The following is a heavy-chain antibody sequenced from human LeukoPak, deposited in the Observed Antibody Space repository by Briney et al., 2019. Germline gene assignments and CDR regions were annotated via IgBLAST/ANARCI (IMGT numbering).Heavy chain of an antibody. CDR1: GFTFSSYG. Sequence: PGGSLRLSCAASGFTFSSYGMHWVRQAPGKGLEWVAVISYDGSNKYYADSVKGRFTISRDNSKNTLHLQMNSLRAEDTAVYYCAKHIAAAGTDYWGQGTLVTVSS. J-gene: IGHJ4*02. CDR2: ISYDGSNK. V-gene: IGHV3-30*18. D-gene: IGHD6-13*01. CDR3: AKHIAAAGTDY.